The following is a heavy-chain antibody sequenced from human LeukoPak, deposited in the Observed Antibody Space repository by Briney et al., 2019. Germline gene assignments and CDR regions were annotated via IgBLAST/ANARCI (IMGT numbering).Heavy chain of an antibody. CDR3: ARDEAGFGTTPLDY. V-gene: IGHV3-7*01. D-gene: IGHD2-8*01. CDR1: GFTISNNW. Sequence: GGTLRLSCAASGFTISNNWMTWVRQAPGKGLEWVASVKKDGSEKYYVDSVKGRFTISRDNAKNSLYLQMNSLRVEDTAVYYCARDEAGFGTTPLDYWGQGTLVTVSS. CDR2: VKKDGSEK. J-gene: IGHJ4*02.